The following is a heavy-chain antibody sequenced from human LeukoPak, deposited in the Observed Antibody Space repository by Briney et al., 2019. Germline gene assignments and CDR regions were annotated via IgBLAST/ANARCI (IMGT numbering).Heavy chain of an antibody. CDR3: ARGQGTVTTH. Sequence: SEPLSLTCAVPGGSFSGYYWTWLRQPPGKGLEWIGEINHSGSPNYNPSPMSRVTISFDTSKNHFSLNLSSVTAADTAVYYCARGQGTVTTHWGQGTLVTVSS. J-gene: IGHJ4*02. CDR1: GGSFSGYY. D-gene: IGHD4-11*01. CDR2: INHSGSP. V-gene: IGHV4-34*01.